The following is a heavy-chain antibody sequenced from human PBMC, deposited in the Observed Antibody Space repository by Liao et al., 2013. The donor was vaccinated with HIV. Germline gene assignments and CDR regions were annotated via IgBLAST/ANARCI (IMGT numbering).Heavy chain of an antibody. Sequence: QVQLQESGPGLVKPSQTLSLTCSVSGGSISSGSYYWSWIRQPAGKGLEWIGRIYARGTTNYNPSLKSRVTISVDTSKNQFSLKLTSVTAADTAVYYCASRGASYFGYWGQGTLVTVSS. V-gene: IGHV4-61*02. CDR1: GGSISSGSYY. D-gene: IGHD4/OR15-4a*01. CDR2: IYARGTT. J-gene: IGHJ4*02. CDR3: ASRGASYFGY.